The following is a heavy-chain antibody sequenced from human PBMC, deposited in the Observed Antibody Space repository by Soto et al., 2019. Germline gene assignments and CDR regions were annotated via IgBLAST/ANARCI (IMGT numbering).Heavy chain of an antibody. Sequence: GGSLRLSCASSGFTFSSYAMSWVRQAPGKGLEWVSAISGSGGSTYYADSVKGRFTISRDNSKNSVTAEDTAVYYCARDGNWRLDYWGQGALVTVSS. V-gene: IGHV3-23*01. CDR3: ARDGNWRLDY. D-gene: IGHD1-1*01. CDR1: GFTFSSYA. J-gene: IGHJ4*02. CDR2: ISGSGGST.